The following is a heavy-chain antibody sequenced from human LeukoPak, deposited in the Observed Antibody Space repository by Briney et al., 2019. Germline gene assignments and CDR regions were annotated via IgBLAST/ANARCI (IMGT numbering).Heavy chain of an antibody. CDR3: TTGYDSSGYYFWDEDY. CDR2: IKSKTDGGTT. J-gene: IGHJ4*02. Sequence: GGSLRLSCAASGVTFRNAWMSWVRQAPGKGLEWVGRIKSKTDGGTTDYAAPVKDRFTISRDDSKNTLYLQMNSLKTEDTAVYYCTTGYDSSGYYFWDEDYRGQGTLVTVSS. D-gene: IGHD3-22*01. CDR1: GVTFRNAW. V-gene: IGHV3-15*01.